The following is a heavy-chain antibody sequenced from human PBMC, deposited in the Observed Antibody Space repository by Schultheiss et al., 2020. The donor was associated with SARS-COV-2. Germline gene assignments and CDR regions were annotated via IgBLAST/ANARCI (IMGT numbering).Heavy chain of an antibody. D-gene: IGHD3-16*01. J-gene: IGHJ3*02. V-gene: IGHV3-30*03. CDR1: GLTFSRFG. Sequence: GGSLRLSCAASGLTFSRFGMHWVRQAPGKGLEWMATISYDGSISYYADSVKGRFTISRDNSRNTLYLQMHILRAQDTAVYYCARSYYDYEGAFDIWGQGTMVTVSS. CDR3: ARSYYDYEGAFDI. CDR2: ISYDGSIS.